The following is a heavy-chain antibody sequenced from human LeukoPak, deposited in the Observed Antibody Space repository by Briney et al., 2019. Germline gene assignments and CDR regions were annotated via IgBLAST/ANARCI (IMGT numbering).Heavy chain of an antibody. J-gene: IGHJ4*02. D-gene: IGHD3-22*01. CDR3: AHRKNYYDSSVFDN. CDR2: IYWDDDR. Sequence: SGPTLVKPTQTLTLTCTFSGFSLNTRGVGVGWIRQPPGRALEWLALIYWDDDRRYSPSLRSRLTITKDTSRNQVVLTTTNMDPVDTATYFCAHRKNYYDSSVFDNWGQGTLVTVSS. CDR1: GFSLNTRGVG. V-gene: IGHV2-5*02.